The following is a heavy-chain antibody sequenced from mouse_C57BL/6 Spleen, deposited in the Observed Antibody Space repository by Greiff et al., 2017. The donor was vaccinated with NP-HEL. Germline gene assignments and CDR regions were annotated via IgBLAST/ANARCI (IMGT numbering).Heavy chain of an antibody. V-gene: IGHV5-4*01. CDR2: ISDGGSYT. J-gene: IGHJ1*03. CDR1: GFTFSSYA. D-gene: IGHD1-1*01. Sequence: EVKLVESGGGLVKPGGSLKLSCAASGFTFSSYAMSWVRQTPEKRLEWVATISDGGSYTYYPDNVKGRFTISRDNAKNNLYLQMSHLKSEDTAMYYCARDIYCGSSSWYFDVWGTGTTVTVSS. CDR3: ARDIYCGSSSWYFDV.